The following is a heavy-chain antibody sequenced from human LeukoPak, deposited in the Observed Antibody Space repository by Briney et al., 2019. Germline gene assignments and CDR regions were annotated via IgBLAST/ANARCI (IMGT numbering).Heavy chain of an antibody. CDR2: INPSGDST. CDR1: GYTFTSYY. D-gene: IGHD1-7*01. Sequence: ASVKVSCKASGYTFTSYYMHWVRQAPGQGLEWMGIINPSGDSTSYAQKFQGRVTMTRDTSTSTVYMELSSLRSEDTAVYYCARGGNWNYFGAPSRGPWGQGTLVTVSS. V-gene: IGHV1-46*03. J-gene: IGHJ5*02. CDR3: ARGGNWNYFGAPSRGP.